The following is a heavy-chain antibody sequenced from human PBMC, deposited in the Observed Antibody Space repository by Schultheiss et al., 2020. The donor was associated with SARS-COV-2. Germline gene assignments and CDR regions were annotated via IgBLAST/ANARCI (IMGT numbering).Heavy chain of an antibody. V-gene: IGHV4-61*05. CDR1: GGSISSSSYY. D-gene: IGHD1-26*01. J-gene: IGHJ4*02. Sequence: SQTLSLTCTVSGGSISSSSYYWGWICQPPGKGLEWIGYIYYSGSTNYHPSLKSRVTISVDTSKNQFSLKLSSVTAADTAVYYCARDQGAFDYWGQGTLVTVSS. CDR2: IYYSGST. CDR3: ARDQGAFDY.